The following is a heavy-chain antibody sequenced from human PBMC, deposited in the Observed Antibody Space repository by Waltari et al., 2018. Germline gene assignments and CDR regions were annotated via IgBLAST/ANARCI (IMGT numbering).Heavy chain of an antibody. CDR2: IYSGCST. Sequence: EVQLVETGGGLIQPGGSLRLSCAASGFTVSSNYMSWVRQAPGQGLEWVSVIYSGCSTYYADSVKGRFTISRDNSKNTLYLQMNSLRAEDTAVYYCATSNYGDYTDAFDIWGQGTMVTVSS. D-gene: IGHD4-17*01. J-gene: IGHJ3*02. CDR3: ATSNYGDYTDAFDI. V-gene: IGHV3-53*02. CDR1: GFTVSSNY.